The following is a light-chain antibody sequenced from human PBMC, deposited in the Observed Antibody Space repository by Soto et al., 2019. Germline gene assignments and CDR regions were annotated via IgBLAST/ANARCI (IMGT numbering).Light chain of an antibody. Sequence: DIQLTQSPSFLSASVGDRVTITCRASQGISSYLAWYQQKPGKAPKLLIYAASTSQSGVPSRFSGSGSGTEFTLTISSLQPEDFATYYCQQLNSYPITFGQGPRLEVK. V-gene: IGKV1-9*01. J-gene: IGKJ5*01. CDR3: QQLNSYPIT. CDR2: AAS. CDR1: QGISSY.